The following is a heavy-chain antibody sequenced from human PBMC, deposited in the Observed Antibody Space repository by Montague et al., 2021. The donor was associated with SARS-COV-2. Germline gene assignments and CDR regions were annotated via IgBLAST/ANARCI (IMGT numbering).Heavy chain of an antibody. D-gene: IGHD3-22*01. Sequence: TLSLTCTVSGGSISSGGYYWSWIRQHPGKGLEWIGYIYYSGSTYYNPSLKSRVTISVVTSKNQFSLKLSSVTAADTAVYYCARARITMIVVVNAFDIWGQGTMVTVSS. J-gene: IGHJ3*02. V-gene: IGHV4-31*03. CDR1: GGSISSGGYY. CDR2: IYYSGST. CDR3: ARARITMIVVVNAFDI.